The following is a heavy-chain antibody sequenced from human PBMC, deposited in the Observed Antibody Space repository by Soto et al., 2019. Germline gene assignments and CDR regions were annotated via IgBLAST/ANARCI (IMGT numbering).Heavy chain of an antibody. V-gene: IGHV3-30-3*01. CDR3: ARGKIQLWTLGVY. J-gene: IGHJ4*02. D-gene: IGHD5-18*01. CDR1: GFTFSSYA. CDR2: ISYDGSNK. Sequence: QVQLVESGGGVVQPGRSLRLSCAASGFTFSSYAMHWVRQAPGKGLEWVAVISYDGSNKYYADSVTGRFTISRDNSKNTLYLQMNSLRAEDTAVYYCARGKIQLWTLGVYWGQGTLVTVSS.